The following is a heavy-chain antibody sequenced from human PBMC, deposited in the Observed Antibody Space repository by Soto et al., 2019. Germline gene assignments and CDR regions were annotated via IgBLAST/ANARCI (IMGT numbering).Heavy chain of an antibody. CDR2: ISGSGGST. Sequence: GGSLRLSCAASGFTFSSYAMSWVRQAPGKGLEWVSAISGSGGSTYYADSVKGRFTISRDNSKNTLYLQMNSLRAEDTAVYYCAGTDYGESNYYYYYMDVWGKGTTVTVSS. D-gene: IGHD4-17*01. J-gene: IGHJ6*03. V-gene: IGHV3-23*01. CDR3: AGTDYGESNYYYYYMDV. CDR1: GFTFSSYA.